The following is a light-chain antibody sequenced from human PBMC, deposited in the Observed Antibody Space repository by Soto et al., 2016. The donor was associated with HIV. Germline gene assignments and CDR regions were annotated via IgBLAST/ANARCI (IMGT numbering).Light chain of an antibody. V-gene: IGKV1-5*03. CDR1: QSISTW. J-gene: IGKJ1*01. CDR3: QQYKSYPWT. Sequence: DIQMTQSPSTLSASVRERVTITCRANQSISTWLAWYQQKPGTAPKLLIYQASSLGTGVPSRFSGSGSGTEFTLTISSLQPDDFATYSCQQYKSYPWTFGQGSKVEIK. CDR2: QAS.